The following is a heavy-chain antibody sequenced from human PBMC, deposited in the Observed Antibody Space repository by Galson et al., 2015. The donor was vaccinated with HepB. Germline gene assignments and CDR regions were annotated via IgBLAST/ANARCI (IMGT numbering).Heavy chain of an antibody. Sequence: SVKVSCKASGGTFSSYAISWVRQAPGQGLEWMGGIIPIFGTANYAQKFQGRVTITADESTSTAYMELSSLRSEDTAVYYCARENPHFTIFGVVPGAYYYMDVWGKGTTVTVSS. D-gene: IGHD3-3*01. J-gene: IGHJ6*03. CDR2: IIPIFGTA. CDR3: ARENPHFTIFGVVPGAYYYMDV. CDR1: GGTFSSYA. V-gene: IGHV1-69*13.